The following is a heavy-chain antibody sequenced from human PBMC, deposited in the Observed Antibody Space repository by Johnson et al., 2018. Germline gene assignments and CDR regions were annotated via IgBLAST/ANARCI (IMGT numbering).Heavy chain of an antibody. CDR1: GFTFDDYA. CDR2: ISWDGGST. V-gene: IGHV3-43D*03. D-gene: IGHD3-3*01. Sequence: VQLVQSGGVVVQPGGSLRLSCAASGFTFDDYAMHWVRQAPGKGLEWVSLISWDGGSTYYADSVKGRFTISRDNSKNSLYLQMNSLRAQDTALYYCAKDAIFGVVDGYYYYMDVWGKGTTVTVSS. CDR3: AKDAIFGVVDGYYYYMDV. J-gene: IGHJ6*03.